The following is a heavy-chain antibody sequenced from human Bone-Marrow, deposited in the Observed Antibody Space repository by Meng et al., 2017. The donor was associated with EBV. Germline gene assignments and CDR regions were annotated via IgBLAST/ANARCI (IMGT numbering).Heavy chain of an antibody. CDR1: GGSISSSSYY. Sequence: QLPGSGPGLVKPSETLSLTCTVSGGSISSSSYYWGWIRQPPGKGLEWIGSIYYSGSTYYNPSLKSRVTISVDTSKNQFSLKLSSVTAADTAVYYCARETGDRDYWGQGTLVTVSS. CDR2: IYYSGST. CDR3: ARETGDRDY. D-gene: IGHD4-17*01. J-gene: IGHJ4*02. V-gene: IGHV4-39*07.